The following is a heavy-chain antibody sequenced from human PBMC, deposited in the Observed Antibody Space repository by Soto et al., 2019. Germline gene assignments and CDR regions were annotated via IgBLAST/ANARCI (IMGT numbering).Heavy chain of an antibody. D-gene: IGHD3-16*02. Sequence: EVLLVESGGGLVQPGGSLRLSCEASGFIFGRYWMSWVRQAPGKGLEWVANIKEDGSEQYYVDSVKGRFTISRDNAQSSIYMQMNSLRAEDTAVYYCATFYIWGSYRYTDAINYFDHWGQGTLVTVSS. J-gene: IGHJ4*02. V-gene: IGHV3-7*01. CDR1: GFIFGRYW. CDR3: ATFYIWGSYRYTDAINYFDH. CDR2: IKEDGSEQ.